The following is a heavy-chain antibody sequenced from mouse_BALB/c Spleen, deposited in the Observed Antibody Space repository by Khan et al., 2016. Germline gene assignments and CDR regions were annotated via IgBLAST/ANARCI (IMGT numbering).Heavy chain of an antibody. D-gene: IGHD2-2*01. J-gene: IGHJ3*01. Sequence: QVQLQQSGAELVRPGSSVKISCKASGYAFSSYWMNWVKQRPGQGLEWIGQIYPGDGDTNYNGKFKGKATLTADKSSSTAYMQLSSLTSEDSAVYFCARDGYGYDTFAYWGQGTLVTVSA. CDR2: IYPGDGDT. CDR3: ARDGYGYDTFAY. V-gene: IGHV1-80*01. CDR1: GYAFSSYW.